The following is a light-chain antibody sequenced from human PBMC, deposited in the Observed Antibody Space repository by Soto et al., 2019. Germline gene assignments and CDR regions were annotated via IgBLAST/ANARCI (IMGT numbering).Light chain of an antibody. CDR3: QQYGSWT. J-gene: IGKJ2*01. V-gene: IGKV3-20*01. CDR1: QSVSSSY. CDR2: GAS. Sequence: EIVLTQSPGTLSLSPGERATLSCRASQSVSSSYLAWYQQKPGQAPRHLIYGASSRATGIPDSFSGSGSGTDFTLTISRLEPEDFAVYYCQQYGSWTFGQGTKLEIK.